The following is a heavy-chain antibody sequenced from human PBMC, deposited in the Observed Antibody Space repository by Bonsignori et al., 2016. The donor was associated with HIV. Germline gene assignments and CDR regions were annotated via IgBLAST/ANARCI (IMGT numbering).Heavy chain of an antibody. V-gene: IGHV1-2*02. CDR3: ARDLRSMVTLGEGVTPESYFDY. J-gene: IGHJ4*02. D-gene: IGHD5-18*01. Sequence: WVRQAPGQGLEWMGWINPNSGGTNYAQKFQGRVTMTRDTSISTAYMELSRLRSDDTAVYYCARDLRSMVTLGEGVTPESYFDYWGQGTLVTVSS. CDR2: INPNSGGT.